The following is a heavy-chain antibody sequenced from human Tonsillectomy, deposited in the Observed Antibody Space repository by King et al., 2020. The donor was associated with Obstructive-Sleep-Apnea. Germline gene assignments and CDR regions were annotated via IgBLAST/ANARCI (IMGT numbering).Heavy chain of an antibody. J-gene: IGHJ4*02. D-gene: IGHD3-10*01. CDR3: ARDALASGSGIDY. CDR2: ISSSSSYI. V-gene: IGHV3-21*01. Sequence: LVESGGGLVKPGGSLRLSCAASGFTFSSYSMNWVRQAPGKGLEWVSSISSSSSYIYYATSLKGRFTISRDNAKNSLYLQMNSLRAEDTAVYYCARDALASGSGIDYWGQGTLVTVSS. CDR1: GFTFSSYS.